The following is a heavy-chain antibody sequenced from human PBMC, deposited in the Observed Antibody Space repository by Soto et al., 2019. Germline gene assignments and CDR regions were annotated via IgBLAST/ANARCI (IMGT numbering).Heavy chain of an antibody. Sequence: GGSLRLSCAASGFTFSSYAMSWVRQAPGKGLEWVSAISGSGGSTYYADSVKGRFTISRDNSKNTLYLQMNSLRAEDTAVYYCAKGEGFGESPRGPYYYYYGMDVWGQGTTVTVSS. CDR3: AKGEGFGESPRGPYYYYYGMDV. J-gene: IGHJ6*02. CDR2: ISGSGGST. V-gene: IGHV3-23*01. D-gene: IGHD3-10*01. CDR1: GFTFSSYA.